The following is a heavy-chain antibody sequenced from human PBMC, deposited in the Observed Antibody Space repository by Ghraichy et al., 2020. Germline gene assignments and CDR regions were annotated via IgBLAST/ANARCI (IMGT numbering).Heavy chain of an antibody. V-gene: IGHV3-30*04. D-gene: IGHD5-18*01. CDR3: ARGGVDSAIVLYPFDS. J-gene: IGHJ4*02. Sequence: GGSLRLSCAASGFTFSDYAMHWARQAPGKGLEWVALISYEGASKNYADSVKGRFTISRDNSKNTVYLQMNGLRPDDTALYYCARGGVDSAIVLYPFDSWGQGTLVTVFS. CDR1: GFTFSDYA. CDR2: ISYEGASK.